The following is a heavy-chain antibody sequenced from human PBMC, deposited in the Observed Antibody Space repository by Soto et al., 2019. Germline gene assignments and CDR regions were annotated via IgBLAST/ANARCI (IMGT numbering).Heavy chain of an antibody. CDR2: IYCDDDK. CDR3: AHRVLRTVFGVVTTTAIYFDF. D-gene: IGHD3-3*01. J-gene: IGHJ4*02. V-gene: IGHV2-5*02. CDR1: GFSLTTSGVG. Sequence: QITLNESGPTQVKPRQTLTLTCTFSGFSLTTSGVGVGWIRQSPGKAPEWLALIYCDDDKRYRPSLNSRLTITKDTAKNQEVLTMADLYPADTATYYCAHRVLRTVFGVVTTTAIYFDFWGQGAPGAVSS.